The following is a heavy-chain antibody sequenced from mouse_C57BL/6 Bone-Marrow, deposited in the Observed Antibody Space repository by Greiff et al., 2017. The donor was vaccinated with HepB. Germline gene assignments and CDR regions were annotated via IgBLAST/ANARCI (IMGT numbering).Heavy chain of an antibody. CDR2: IDPENGDT. CDR1: GFNIKDDY. J-gene: IGHJ1*03. V-gene: IGHV14-4*01. Sequence: EVQRVESGAELVRPGASVKLSCTASGFNIKDDYMHWVKQRPEQGLEWIGWIDPENGDTEYASKFQGKATITADTSSNTAYLQLSSLTSEDTAVYYCTIYYYGPDWYFDVWGTGTTVTVSS. D-gene: IGHD1-1*01. CDR3: TIYYYGPDWYFDV.